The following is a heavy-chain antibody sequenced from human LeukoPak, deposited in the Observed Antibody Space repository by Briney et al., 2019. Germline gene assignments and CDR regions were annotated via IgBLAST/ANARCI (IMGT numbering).Heavy chain of an antibody. CDR2: IYPGDSDT. CDR3: ARQWADFWSGYALGY. V-gene: IGHV5-51*01. J-gene: IGHJ4*02. Sequence: GESLKISCKGSGYSFTSYWIGWVRQMPGKGLEWMGIIYPGDSDTRYSPSFQGQVTIPADKSISTAYLQWSSLKASDTAMYYCARQWADFWSGYALGYWGQGTLVTVSS. CDR1: GYSFTSYW. D-gene: IGHD3-3*01.